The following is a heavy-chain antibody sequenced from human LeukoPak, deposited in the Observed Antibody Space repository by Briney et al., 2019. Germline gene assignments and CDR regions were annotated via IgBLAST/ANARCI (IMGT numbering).Heavy chain of an antibody. J-gene: IGHJ4*02. CDR3: ARDHYCSGGSCYPGTDY. CDR2: INPNSGGT. D-gene: IGHD2-15*01. Sequence: ASVKVSCKASGYTFTGYYMHWVRQAPGQGLEWMGWINPNSGGTNYAQKFQGRVTMTRDMSTSTVYMELSSLRSEDTAVYYCARDHYCSGGSCYPGTDYWGQGTLVTVSS. V-gene: IGHV1-2*02. CDR1: GYTFTGYY.